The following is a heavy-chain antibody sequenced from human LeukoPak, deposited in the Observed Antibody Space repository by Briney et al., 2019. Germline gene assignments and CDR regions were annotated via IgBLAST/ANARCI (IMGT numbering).Heavy chain of an antibody. D-gene: IGHD5-18*01. Sequence: GGSLRLSCAASGFTFSSYSMNWVRQAPGKGLEWVSSISSSSSHIYYADSVKGRFTISRDNAKNSLYLQMNSLRAEDTAVYYCARVGGVGYSYTNWFDPWGQGTLVTVSS. V-gene: IGHV3-21*01. CDR3: ARVGGVGYSYTNWFDP. CDR1: GFTFSSYS. CDR2: ISSSSSHI. J-gene: IGHJ5*02.